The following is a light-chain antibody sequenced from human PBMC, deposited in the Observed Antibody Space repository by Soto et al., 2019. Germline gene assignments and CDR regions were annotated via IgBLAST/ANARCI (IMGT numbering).Light chain of an antibody. CDR1: NSDVGSYNL. V-gene: IGLV2-23*02. J-gene: IGLJ1*01. CDR2: EVS. Sequence: QSALAQPASVSGSPGQSITISCTGTNSDVGSYNLVSWYQQHPGKAPKVMIYEVSKRPSGVPNRFSGSKSGNTASLTISGLQAEDEADYYCCSYAGSSTYVFGTGTKDTVL. CDR3: CSYAGSSTYV.